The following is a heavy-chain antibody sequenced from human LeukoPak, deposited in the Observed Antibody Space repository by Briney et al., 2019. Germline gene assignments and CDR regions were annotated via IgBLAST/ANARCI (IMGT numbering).Heavy chain of an antibody. CDR3: ARDPYSSGRADY. CDR1: GYTFTGYY. J-gene: IGHJ4*02. Sequence: ASVKVSCKASGYTFTGYYMHWVRQAPGQGLEWMGWINPNSGGTNYAQKFQGRVTMTTDTSISPAYMELSRLRSDDTAVYYCARDPYSSGRADYWGQGTLVTVSS. CDR2: INPNSGGT. D-gene: IGHD3-22*01. V-gene: IGHV1-2*02.